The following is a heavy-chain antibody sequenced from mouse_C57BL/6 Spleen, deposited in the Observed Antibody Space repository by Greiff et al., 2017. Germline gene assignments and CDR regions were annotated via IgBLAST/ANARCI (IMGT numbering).Heavy chain of an antibody. CDR2: IYPGSGST. D-gene: IGHD1-1*01. Sequence: VQLQQPGAELVKPGASVKMSCKASGYTFTSYWITWVKQRPGQGLEWIGDIYPGSGSTNYNEKFKSKATLTVDTSSSTAYMQLSSLTSEDSAVYYCASYGSSYDAMDYWGQGTSVTVSS. J-gene: IGHJ4*01. CDR1: GYTFTSYW. V-gene: IGHV1-55*01. CDR3: ASYGSSYDAMDY.